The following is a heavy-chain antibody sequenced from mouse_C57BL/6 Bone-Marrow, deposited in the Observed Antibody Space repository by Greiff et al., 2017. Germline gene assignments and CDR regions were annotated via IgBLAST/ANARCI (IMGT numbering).Heavy chain of an antibody. Sequence: VMLVESGPGLVQPSQTLSITCTVSGFSFTSYGVHWVRQSPGKGLEWLGVIWSGGSTAYYAAFISRLSISKDNSKSQVFFKMNSLQADDTAIYYCATDDYALDYWGQGTTLTVSS. J-gene: IGHJ2*01. CDR3: ATDDYALDY. D-gene: IGHD2-4*01. V-gene: IGHV2-2*01. CDR2: IWSGGST. CDR1: GFSFTSYG.